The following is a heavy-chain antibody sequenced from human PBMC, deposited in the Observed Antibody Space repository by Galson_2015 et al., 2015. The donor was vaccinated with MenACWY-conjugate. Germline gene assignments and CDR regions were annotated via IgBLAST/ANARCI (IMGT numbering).Heavy chain of an antibody. Sequence: SLRLSCAASGFTFSSYAMSWVRQAPGKGLEWVSAISNSGSSTYYADSVKGRFAISRDNSKNTLYLQMDSLRAEDTAVYYCARGPRGQLPGVDFDYWGQGTLVTVSS. CDR2: ISNSGSST. V-gene: IGHV3-23*01. CDR1: GFTFSSYA. CDR3: ARGPRGQLPGVDFDY. D-gene: IGHD1-26*01. J-gene: IGHJ4*02.